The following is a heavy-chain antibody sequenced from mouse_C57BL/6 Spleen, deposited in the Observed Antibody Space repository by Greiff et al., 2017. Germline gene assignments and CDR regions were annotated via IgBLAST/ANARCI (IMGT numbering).Heavy chain of an antibody. CDR1: GFTFSDYY. CDR3: ASSLRRVYAMDY. D-gene: IGHD2-12*01. V-gene: IGHV5-12*01. J-gene: IGHJ4*01. Sequence: EVKLMESGGGLVQPGGSLKLSCAASGFTFSDYYMYWVRQTPEKRLEWVAYISNGGGSTYYPDTVKGRFAISRDNAKNTLYLQMSRLKSEDTAMYYCASSLRRVYAMDYWGQGTSVTVSS. CDR2: ISNGGGST.